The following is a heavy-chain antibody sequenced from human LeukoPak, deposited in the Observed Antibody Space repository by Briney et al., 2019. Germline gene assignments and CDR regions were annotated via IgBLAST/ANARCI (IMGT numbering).Heavy chain of an antibody. D-gene: IGHD6-19*01. Sequence: GGSLRLSCAASGFTVSSNYMSWVRQAPGKGLEWVSVIYSGGSTYYADSVKGRFTISRDNAKNSLYLQMNSLRAEDTAVYYCARIPTRSIAVAGDAFDIWGQGTMVTVSS. CDR1: GFTVSSNY. CDR3: ARIPTRSIAVAGDAFDI. J-gene: IGHJ3*02. CDR2: IYSGGST. V-gene: IGHV3-66*01.